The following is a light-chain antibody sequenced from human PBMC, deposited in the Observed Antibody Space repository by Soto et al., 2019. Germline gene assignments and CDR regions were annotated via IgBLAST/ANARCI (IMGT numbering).Light chain of an antibody. CDR3: QQYNNWPPYLLT. Sequence: EIVIRESPATLSVSPGERATLSCRASQSVSSNLAWYQQKPGQAPRLLIYGASTRATGIPARFSGSGSGTEFTLTISSLQSEDFAVYYCQQYNNWPPYLLTFGGGTKVDIK. V-gene: IGKV3-15*01. CDR1: QSVSSN. CDR2: GAS. J-gene: IGKJ4*01.